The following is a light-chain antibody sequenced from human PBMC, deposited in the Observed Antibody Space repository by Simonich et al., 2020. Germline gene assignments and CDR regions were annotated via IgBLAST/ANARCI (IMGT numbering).Light chain of an antibody. CDR2: VGTGGIVG. V-gene: IGLV9-49*01. Sequence: QPVLTQPPSASASLGASVTLTCTLSSGYSNYKVDWSQQRPGKGPRFGMRVGTGGIVGSKGDGIPDRFSVLGSGLNRYLTIKNIQEEDEGDYHCGADHGSGSNFVWVFGGGTKLTVL. J-gene: IGLJ3*02. CDR3: GADHGSGSNFVWV. CDR1: SGYSNYK.